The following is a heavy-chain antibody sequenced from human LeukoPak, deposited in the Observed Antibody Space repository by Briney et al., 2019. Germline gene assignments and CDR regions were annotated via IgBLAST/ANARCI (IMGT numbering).Heavy chain of an antibody. CDR3: AADRDTSGWFEGFFFDH. J-gene: IGHJ4*02. CDR1: GFTFTSSA. V-gene: IGHV1-58*01. CDR2: IVVDTGNT. D-gene: IGHD6-19*01. Sequence: GTSVKVPCKASGFTFTSSAVQWVRQVRGQRLEWIGWIVVDTGNTRYAQEFQERVTITRDMSTNTAYMELSSLRSEDTAVYYCAADRDTSGWFEGFFFDHWGQGTLVTVSS.